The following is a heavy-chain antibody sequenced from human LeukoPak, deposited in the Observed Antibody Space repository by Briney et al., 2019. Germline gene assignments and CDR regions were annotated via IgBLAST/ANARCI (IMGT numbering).Heavy chain of an antibody. D-gene: IGHD3-10*01. CDR3: ARDSFFSLLWFGELSWFDP. J-gene: IGHJ5*02. CDR2: ISAYNGNT. V-gene: IGHV1-18*01. CDR1: GYTFTSYG. Sequence: ASVKVSCKASGYTFTSYGISWVRQAPGQGLEWMGWISAYNGNTNYAQKLQGRVTMTTDTSTSTAYMELRSLRSDDTAVYYCARDSFFSLLWFGELSWFDPWGQGTLVTVSS.